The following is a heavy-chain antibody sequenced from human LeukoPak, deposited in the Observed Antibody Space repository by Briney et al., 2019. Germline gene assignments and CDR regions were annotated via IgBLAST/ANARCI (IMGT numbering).Heavy chain of an antibody. CDR3: ATLPRSEGLYYGMDV. V-gene: IGHV3-23*01. J-gene: IGHJ6*02. Sequence: GGSLRLSCAASGFTFSSYAMSWVCQAPGKGLEWVSAISGSGGSTYYADSVKGRFTISRDNSKNTLYLQMNSLRAEDTAVYYCATLPRSEGLYYGMDVWGQGTTVTVSS. CDR2: ISGSGGST. CDR1: GFTFSSYA. D-gene: IGHD4-17*01.